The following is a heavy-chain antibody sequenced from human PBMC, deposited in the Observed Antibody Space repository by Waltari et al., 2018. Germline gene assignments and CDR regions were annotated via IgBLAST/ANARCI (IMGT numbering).Heavy chain of an antibody. V-gene: IGHV4-34*01. J-gene: IGHJ5*02. CDR2: INHSGST. CDR3: ARAGRRSWFDP. Sequence: QVQLQQWGAGLLKPSETLSLTCAVYGGSFSGYYWSWIRQPPGKGLEWIGEINHSGSTNYNPSLQSRVTISVDTFKHQFSLKLSSVTAADTAVYYCARAGRRSWFDPWGQGTLVTVSS. CDR1: GGSFSGYY. D-gene: IGHD1-26*01.